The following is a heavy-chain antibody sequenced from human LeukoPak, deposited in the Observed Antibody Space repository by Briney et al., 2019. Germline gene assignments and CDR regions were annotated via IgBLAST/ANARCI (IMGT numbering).Heavy chain of an antibody. Sequence: ASVKVSCTTSGYTFTGYYMHWVRQAPGQGLEWMGRIDPNSGGTNYAQKFQGRVTMTRDTSVSTAYMELSRLRSDDTAVYYCARGPGAAYYYDSSGYYVLDYWGQGTLVTVSS. J-gene: IGHJ4*02. CDR3: ARGPGAAYYYDSSGYYVLDY. V-gene: IGHV1-2*06. D-gene: IGHD3-22*01. CDR2: IDPNSGGT. CDR1: GYTFTGYY.